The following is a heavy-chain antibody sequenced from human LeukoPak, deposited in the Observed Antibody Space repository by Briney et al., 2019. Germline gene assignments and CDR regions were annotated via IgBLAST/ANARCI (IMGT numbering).Heavy chain of an antibody. CDR3: ARAYDFWSGYYGRLDY. Sequence: GSLRLSCAASGFTVSSNYMSWVRQAPGKGLEWIGEINHSGSTNYNPSLKSRVTISVDTSKNQFSLKLSSVTAADTAVYYCARAYDFWSGYYGRLDYWGQGTLVTVSS. V-gene: IGHV4-34*01. D-gene: IGHD3-3*01. CDR1: GFTVSSNY. CDR2: INHSGST. J-gene: IGHJ4*02.